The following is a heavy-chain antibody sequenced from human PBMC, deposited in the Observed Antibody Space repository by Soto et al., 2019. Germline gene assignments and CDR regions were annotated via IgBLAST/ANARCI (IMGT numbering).Heavy chain of an antibody. Sequence: SATRSLTGTVSGGSISSYYWSWIRQPPGKGLEWIGYIYYRGSTNYNPSLKSRVAISLDTSENQFSLKVNSVTAADTAVYYCARIGGYHGPLDYWGQGTPVTVS. CDR2: IYYRGST. CDR1: GGSISSYY. CDR3: ARIGGYHGPLDY. V-gene: IGHV4-59*01. J-gene: IGHJ4*02. D-gene: IGHD3-16*02.